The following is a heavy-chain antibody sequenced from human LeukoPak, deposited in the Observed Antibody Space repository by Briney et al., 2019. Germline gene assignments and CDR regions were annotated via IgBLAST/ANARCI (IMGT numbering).Heavy chain of an antibody. Sequence: ASVKVSCKASGYTFTSYSMNWVRQAPGQGPEWMGIINPSDASTTYAQKIQGRVTMTRDMSTSTVYMELSSLRSEDTAVYYCARLARYSWSPISPLYYYYYMDVWGKGTTVTVPS. D-gene: IGHD1-26*01. CDR3: ARLARYSWSPISPLYYYYYMDV. V-gene: IGHV1-46*01. CDR2: INPSDAST. CDR1: GYTFTSYS. J-gene: IGHJ6*03.